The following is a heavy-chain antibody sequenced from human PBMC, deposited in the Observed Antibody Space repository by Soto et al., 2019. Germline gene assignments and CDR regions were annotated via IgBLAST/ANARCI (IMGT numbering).Heavy chain of an antibody. CDR2: IYYSGST. Sequence: SETLSLTCTVSGGSVSSGSYYWSWIRQPPGKGLEWIGYIYYSGSTNYNPSLKSRVTISVDTSKNQFSLKLSSVTAADTAVYYCASYYDFWSGYYGVWGQGTRSPSP. J-gene: IGHJ6*02. V-gene: IGHV4-61*01. D-gene: IGHD3-3*01. CDR1: GGSVSSGSYY. CDR3: ASYYDFWSGYYGV.